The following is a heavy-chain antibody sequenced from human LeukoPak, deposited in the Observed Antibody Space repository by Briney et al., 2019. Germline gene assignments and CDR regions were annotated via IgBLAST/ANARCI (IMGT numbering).Heavy chain of an antibody. D-gene: IGHD3-10*01. CDR3: ARDDSITMVRGEI. Sequence: SETLSLTCTVSGGSISSGGYYWSWIRQHPGKGLEWIGHIYYSGSTYYNPSLKSRVTISVDTSKNQFSLKLSSVTAADTAVYYCARDDSITMVRGEIWGQGTLVTVSS. J-gene: IGHJ1*01. V-gene: IGHV4-31*03. CDR1: GGSISSGGYY. CDR2: IYYSGST.